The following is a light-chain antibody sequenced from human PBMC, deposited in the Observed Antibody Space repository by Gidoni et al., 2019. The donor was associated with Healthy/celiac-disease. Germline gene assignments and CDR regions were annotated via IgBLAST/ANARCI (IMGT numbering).Light chain of an antibody. J-gene: IGLJ2*01. CDR2: DDS. CDR1: NIGSKS. Sequence: SYVLTQPPSVSVAPGQTARSTCGGNNIGSKSVHWYQQKPGQAPVLVVYDDSHRPSGIPERFSGSNSGNTATLTIRRVEAGDEADYYCQVWDCSSDVVFGGGTQLTVL. V-gene: IGLV3-21*02. CDR3: QVWDCSSDVV.